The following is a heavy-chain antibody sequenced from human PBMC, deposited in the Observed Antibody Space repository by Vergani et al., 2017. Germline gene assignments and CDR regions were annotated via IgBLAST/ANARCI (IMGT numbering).Heavy chain of an antibody. CDR2: IRSDESRR. D-gene: IGHD2-15*01. CDR1: GFTFNSYG. CDR3: AKEGGGYCSGGTCYPDS. Sequence: QVQLVESGGGVVQPGGSLRLSCAASGFTFNSYGMHWVRQAPGKGLEWVASIRSDESRRYYGDSMEGPFTISRDNSKNTLYLQMKSLRPEDTAVYYCAKEGGGYCSGGTCYPDSWGQGTRVTVSS. V-gene: IGHV3-30*02. J-gene: IGHJ4*02.